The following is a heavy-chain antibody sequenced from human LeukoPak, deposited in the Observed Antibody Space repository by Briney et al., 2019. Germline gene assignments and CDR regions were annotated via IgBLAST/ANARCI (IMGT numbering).Heavy chain of an antibody. Sequence: GASVKVSCKASGYTFTSYDINWVRQATGQGLEWMGWMNPNSGNTGYAQKFQGGGTMTRNTSISTAYMELSSLRSEDTAVYYCAREAYSSTENWFDPWGQGTLVTVSS. CDR3: AREAYSSTENWFDP. CDR2: MNPNSGNT. D-gene: IGHD6-13*01. V-gene: IGHV1-8*01. J-gene: IGHJ5*02. CDR1: GYTFTSYD.